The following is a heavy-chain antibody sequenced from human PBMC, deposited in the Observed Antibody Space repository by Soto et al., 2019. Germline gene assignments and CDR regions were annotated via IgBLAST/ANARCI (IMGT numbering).Heavy chain of an antibody. D-gene: IGHD3-22*01. V-gene: IGHV1-18*04. Sequence: GAPLKVSCKASGYTFSSHGISRERQPPGQGLKWMRWITAYNGITNYAQKLQGRVTMTTATSTSTAYMELRSLRSDDTAVYYCARNYDSKRSWSVDYYYYYGMEVWGQGTTVTVS. CDR3: ARNYDSKRSWSVDYYYYYGMEV. CDR1: GYTFSSHG. CDR2: ITAYNGIT. J-gene: IGHJ6*02.